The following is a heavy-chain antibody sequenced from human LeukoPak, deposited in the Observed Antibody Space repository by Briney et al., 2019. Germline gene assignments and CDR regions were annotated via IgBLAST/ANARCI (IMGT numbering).Heavy chain of an antibody. CDR1: GSTFTNYW. V-gene: IGHV3-7*01. CDR3: VRALGSSSADY. J-gene: IGHJ4*02. D-gene: IGHD6-6*01. Sequence: GGSLRLSCAASGSTFTNYWMSWVRQAPGKGLEWVANIKQDGSEKYYVDSVEGRFTISRDNAKNSLSLQMNSLSGEDTAVYYCVRALGSSSADYWGQGTLVTVSS. CDR2: IKQDGSEK.